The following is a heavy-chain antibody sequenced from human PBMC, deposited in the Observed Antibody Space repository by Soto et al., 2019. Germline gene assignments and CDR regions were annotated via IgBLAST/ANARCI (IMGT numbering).Heavy chain of an antibody. Sequence: QVQLVESGGGVVQPGRSLRLSCAASGFTFSSYAMHWVRQAPGKGLEWVAVISYDGSNKYYADSVKGRFTISRDNSKNTLYLQMNSLRAEDTAVYYCARESRYYGSPNYGMDVWGQGTTVTVSS. J-gene: IGHJ6*02. CDR3: ARESRYYGSPNYGMDV. CDR1: GFTFSSYA. CDR2: ISYDGSNK. D-gene: IGHD3-10*01. V-gene: IGHV3-30-3*01.